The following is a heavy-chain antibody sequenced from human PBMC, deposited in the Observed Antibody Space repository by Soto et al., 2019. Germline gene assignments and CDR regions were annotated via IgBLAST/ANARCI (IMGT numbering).Heavy chain of an antibody. V-gene: IGHV4-38-2*02. CDR2: IYHSGST. CDR1: GYSISSGYY. D-gene: IGHD5-18*01. Sequence: PSETLSLTCTVSGYSISSGYYWGWIRQPPGKGLEWIGSIYHSGSTYYNPSLKSRVTISVDTSKNQFSLKLSSVTAADTAVYYCAYVSGYSYGIFDYWGQGXLVTVSS. CDR3: AYVSGYSYGIFDY. J-gene: IGHJ4*02.